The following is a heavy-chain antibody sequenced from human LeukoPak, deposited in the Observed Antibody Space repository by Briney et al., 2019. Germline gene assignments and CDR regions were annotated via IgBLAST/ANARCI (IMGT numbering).Heavy chain of an antibody. J-gene: IGHJ5*02. Sequence: SETLSLTCAVYGGSFSGYYWSWIHQPPGKGLEWIGEINHSGSTNYNPSLKSRVTISVDTSKNQFSLKLSSVTAADTAVYYCARGKGYSYGYFWFDPWAREPWSPSPQ. CDR2: INHSGST. CDR3: ARGKGYSYGYFWFDP. D-gene: IGHD5-18*01. CDR1: GGSFSGYY. V-gene: IGHV4-34*01.